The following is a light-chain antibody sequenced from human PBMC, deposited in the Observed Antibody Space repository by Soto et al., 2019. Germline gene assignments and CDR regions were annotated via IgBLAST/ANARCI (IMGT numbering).Light chain of an antibody. Sequence: QSALTQPPSASGSPGQSVTFSCTGTSSDVGSYNLVSWYQQHPGKAPKLMIYEGSKRPSGVSNRFSGSKSGNTASLTISGLQAEDEADYYCCSYAGSSTLVVFGGGTKVTVL. V-gene: IGLV2-23*01. CDR2: EGS. J-gene: IGLJ2*01. CDR3: CSYAGSSTLVV. CDR1: SSDVGSYNL.